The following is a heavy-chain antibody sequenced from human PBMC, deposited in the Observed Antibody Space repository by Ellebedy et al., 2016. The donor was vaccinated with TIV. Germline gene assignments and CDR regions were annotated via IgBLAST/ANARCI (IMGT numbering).Heavy chain of an antibody. D-gene: IGHD3-9*01. J-gene: IGHJ4*02. CDR2: VDYRGST. V-gene: IGHV4-39*01. CDR3: ARGYDILTGYHLSFFDY. Sequence: MPSETLSLTCTVSAGAVNSSSYFWGWIRQPPGKGLEWIGSVDYRGSTYYNPSLESRVTISGDTSRNQFSLKVTSVTAADTAVYYCARGYDILTGYHLSFFDYWGPGTLVTVSS. CDR1: AGAVNSSSYF.